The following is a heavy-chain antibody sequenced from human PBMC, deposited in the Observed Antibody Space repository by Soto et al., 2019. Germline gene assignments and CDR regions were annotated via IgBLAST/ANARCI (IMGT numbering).Heavy chain of an antibody. CDR3: ARVGGSSSWHPKESTWFVQ. CDR1: GGCISSSNW. Sequence: PSETLSRPCAVSGGCISSSNWWSWVRQPPGKGLVLIGEIYHSGSTNYNPALKSGVTISVDKSKNQFPLKLSSVTAADTAVYYCARVGGSSSWHPKESTWFVQWGQATLV. CDR2: IYHSGST. D-gene: IGHD6-13*01. J-gene: IGHJ5*02. V-gene: IGHV4-4*02.